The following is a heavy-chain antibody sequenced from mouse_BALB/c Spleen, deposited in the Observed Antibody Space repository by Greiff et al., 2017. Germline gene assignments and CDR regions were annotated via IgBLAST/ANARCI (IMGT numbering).Heavy chain of an antibody. Sequence: VQLQQSGPGLVAPSQSLSITCTVPGFSLTGYGVNWVRQPPGKGLEWLGMIWGDGSTDYNSALKSRLSISKDNSKSQVFLKMNSLQTDDTARYYCAREGGGLWFAYWGQGTLVTVSA. J-gene: IGHJ3*01. CDR1: GFSLTGYG. CDR2: IWGDGST. CDR3: AREGGGLWFAY. V-gene: IGHV2-6-7*01.